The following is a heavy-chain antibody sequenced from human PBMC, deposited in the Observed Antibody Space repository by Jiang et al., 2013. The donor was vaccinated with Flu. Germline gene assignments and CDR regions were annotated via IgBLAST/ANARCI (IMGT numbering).Heavy chain of an antibody. Sequence: VQLLESGGGLVQPGGSLRLSCAASGFTVSSNYMSWVRQAPGKGLEWVSIIYSDDNTYYADSVKGRFTISRDNSKNTLFLQMSSLRAEDTAVYYCARGNGGCLDYWGQGTLVTVS. D-gene: IGHD2-8*01. V-gene: IGHV3-66*01. CDR2: IYSDDNT. CDR1: GFTVSSNY. J-gene: IGHJ4*02. CDR3: ARGNGGCLDY.